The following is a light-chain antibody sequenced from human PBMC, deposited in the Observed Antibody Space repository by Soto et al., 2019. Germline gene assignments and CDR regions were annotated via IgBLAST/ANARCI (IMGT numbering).Light chain of an antibody. CDR3: QQSYSTPLT. Sequence: DIQMTQSPSTLSASVGDSVTITCRASQSISSWLAWYQQKPGKAPKLLIYTASNLESGVPSRFRGSGSGTDFTLTISSLQPEDFATYYCQQSYSTPLTFGGGTKVDIK. J-gene: IGKJ4*01. CDR2: TAS. V-gene: IGKV1-5*03. CDR1: QSISSW.